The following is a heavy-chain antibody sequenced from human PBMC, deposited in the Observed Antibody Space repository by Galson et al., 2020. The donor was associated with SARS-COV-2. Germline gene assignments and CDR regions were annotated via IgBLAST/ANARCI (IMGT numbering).Heavy chain of an antibody. CDR1: GYTFTSYG. CDR3: AREHREYYFDY. Sequence: ASVKVSCKASGYTFTSYGISWLRQAPGQGREWMGWTSAYNGNTNYAQKPQGRVTMTTDTSTSTAYMELRSLRSDDTAVYYCAREHREYYFDYWGQGTLVTVSS. D-gene: IGHD3-10*01. CDR2: TSAYNGNT. V-gene: IGHV1-18*01. J-gene: IGHJ4*02.